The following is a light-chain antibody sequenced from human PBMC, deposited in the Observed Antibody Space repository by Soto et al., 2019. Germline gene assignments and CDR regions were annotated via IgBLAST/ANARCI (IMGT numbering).Light chain of an antibody. CDR2: SNN. CDR1: SSNIGSNT. J-gene: IGLJ1*01. Sequence: QSVLTQPPSASGTPGQRVTISCSGSSSNIGSNTVNWYQQLPGTAPKLLICSNNQRPSGVPDRFSGSKSGTSASLAICGLQSEDEADYYCAAWEDSLNGYVFGTGTKVTVL. CDR3: AAWEDSLNGYV. V-gene: IGLV1-44*01.